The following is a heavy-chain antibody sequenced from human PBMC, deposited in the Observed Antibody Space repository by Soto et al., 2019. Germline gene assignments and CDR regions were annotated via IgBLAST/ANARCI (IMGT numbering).Heavy chain of an antibody. V-gene: IGHV3-30*03. D-gene: IGHD6-13*01. J-gene: IGHJ4*02. CDR3: ARDLSTGAADYYFDY. CDR2: ISYDGGDK. CDR1: GFTFNNFA. Sequence: LRLSCAASGFTFNNFAMHWVRQAPGKGLEWVAVISYDGGDKYYADSVKGRFTISRDNSKNTLYLQMNGLRAEDTAVYYCARDLSTGAADYYFDYWGQGALVTVSS.